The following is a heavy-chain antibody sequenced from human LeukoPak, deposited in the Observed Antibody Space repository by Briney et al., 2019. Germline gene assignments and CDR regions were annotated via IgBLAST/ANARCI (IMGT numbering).Heavy chain of an antibody. CDR2: IYSSGST. Sequence: SETLSLTCTVSGGSISSYYWSWIRQPAGKGLEWLGRIYSSGSTTYNPSLKSRVTISVDTSKNQFSLKLSSVTAADTAVYYCASFDLQDYSSSPIGYWGQGTLVTVSS. J-gene: IGHJ4*02. CDR1: GGSISSYY. D-gene: IGHD6-6*01. V-gene: IGHV4-4*07. CDR3: ASFDLQDYSSSPIGY.